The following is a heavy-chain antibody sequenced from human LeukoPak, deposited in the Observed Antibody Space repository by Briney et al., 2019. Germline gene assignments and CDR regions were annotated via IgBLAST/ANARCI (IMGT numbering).Heavy chain of an antibody. Sequence: SETLSLTCTVSGGSISSYYWSWIRQPPGKGLEWIGEIYHSGSTNYNPSLKSRVTISVDKSKNQFSLKLSSVTAADTAVYYCARVPGYCSGGSCSGAVDYWGQGTLVTVSS. CDR1: GGSISSYY. D-gene: IGHD2-15*01. CDR3: ARVPGYCSGGSCSGAVDY. J-gene: IGHJ4*02. V-gene: IGHV4-59*12. CDR2: IYHSGST.